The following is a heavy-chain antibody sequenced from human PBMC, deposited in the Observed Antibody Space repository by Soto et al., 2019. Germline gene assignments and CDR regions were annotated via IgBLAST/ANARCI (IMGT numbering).Heavy chain of an antibody. J-gene: IGHJ3*02. Sequence: GGSLRLSCAASGFTFSSYAMSWVRQAPGKGLEWVSAISGSGGSTYYADSVKGRFTISRDNSKNTLYLQMNSLRAEDTAVYYCAKDRLTMIVVVPDAFDIWGQGTMVTVSS. CDR1: GFTFSSYA. CDR2: ISGSGGST. D-gene: IGHD3-22*01. CDR3: AKDRLTMIVVVPDAFDI. V-gene: IGHV3-23*01.